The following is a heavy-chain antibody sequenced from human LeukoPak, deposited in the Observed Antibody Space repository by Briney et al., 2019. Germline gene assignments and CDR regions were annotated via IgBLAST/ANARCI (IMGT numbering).Heavy chain of an antibody. CDR2: ISSSSSYI. J-gene: IGHJ4*02. Sequence: GGSLRLSCAASGFSFSSYSMNWVRQAPGKGLEWVSSISSSSSYIYYADSVKGRFTISRDNAKNSLYLQMNSLRAEDTTVYYCAREGSGSYLDYWGQGTLVTVSS. D-gene: IGHD1-26*01. CDR3: AREGSGSYLDY. V-gene: IGHV3-21*01. CDR1: GFSFSSYS.